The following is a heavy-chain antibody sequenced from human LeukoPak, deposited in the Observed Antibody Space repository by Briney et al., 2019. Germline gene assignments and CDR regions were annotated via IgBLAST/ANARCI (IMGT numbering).Heavy chain of an antibody. CDR2: INAGNGNT. Sequence: EASVKVSCKASGYTFTGYAMHWVRQAPGQRLEWMGWINAGNGNTKYSQKFQGRVTITRDTSASTAYMELSSLRSEDTAVYYCASPAVVQLGSYYYYGMDVWGQGTTVTVSS. D-gene: IGHD1-1*01. J-gene: IGHJ6*02. CDR3: ASPAVVQLGSYYYYGMDV. V-gene: IGHV1-3*01. CDR1: GYTFTGYA.